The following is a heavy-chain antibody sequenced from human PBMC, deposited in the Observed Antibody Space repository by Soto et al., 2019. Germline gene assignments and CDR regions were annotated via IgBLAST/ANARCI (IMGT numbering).Heavy chain of an antibody. J-gene: IGHJ4*02. CDR2: ISDDGSIK. V-gene: IGHV3-30-3*01. CDR1: GFSFTTYS. D-gene: IGHD5-18*01. Sequence: PXGSLRLTCPVSGFSFTTYSMHWVRQAPGKGLEWVAVISDDGSIKYYADSVKGRFTISRDNSKNTFYLQMNSLRGDDTALYYCAREIETAMEPCDYWGQGALVTVSS. CDR3: AREIETAMEPCDY.